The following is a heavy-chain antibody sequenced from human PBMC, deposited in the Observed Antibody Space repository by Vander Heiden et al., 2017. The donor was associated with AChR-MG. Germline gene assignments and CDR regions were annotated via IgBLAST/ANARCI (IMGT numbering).Heavy chain of an antibody. CDR1: GYPFTGYY. CDR2: INPNSGGT. Sequence: QVQLVQSGAEVKKPGASVKVSCKASGYPFTGYYMHRVRQAPGQGLEWMGWINPNSGGTNYAQKFQGWVTMTRDTSISTAYMELSRLRSDDTAVYYCARDSQGGYDFWSGTETYGMDVWGQGTTVTVSS. CDR3: ARDSQGGYDFWSGTETYGMDV. V-gene: IGHV1-2*04. D-gene: IGHD3-3*01. J-gene: IGHJ6*02.